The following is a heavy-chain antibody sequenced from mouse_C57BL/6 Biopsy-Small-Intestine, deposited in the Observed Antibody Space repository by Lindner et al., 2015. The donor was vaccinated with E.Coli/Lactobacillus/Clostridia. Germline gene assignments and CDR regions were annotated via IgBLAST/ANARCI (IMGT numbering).Heavy chain of an antibody. CDR1: GYTFSGYH. D-gene: IGHD2-2*01. CDR2: TNPNSGGT. Sequence: SVKVSCKASGYTFSGYHMHWVRQAPGQGLEWMGRTNPNSGGTNYAQTFQGRVSMTRDTSITTVYMELSRLRSDDTAVYYCTRSRIAVAGYNWFDPWGQGTLVTVSS. CDR3: TRSRIAVAGYNWFDP. J-gene: IGHJ4*01. V-gene: IGHV1-72*04.